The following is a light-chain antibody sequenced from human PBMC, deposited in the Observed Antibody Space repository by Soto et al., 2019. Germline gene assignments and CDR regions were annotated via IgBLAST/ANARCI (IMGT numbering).Light chain of an antibody. Sequence: DIQMTQSPSSLSASVGDRVTITCRASQSISSYLNWYQQKPGKAPKLLIFDASSLESGVQSRFSGSGSGTDFTLTISSLQPDDFATYYCHQYNTYSGTFGPGTKVDIK. CDR2: DAS. V-gene: IGKV1-5*01. CDR1: QSISSY. J-gene: IGKJ3*01. CDR3: HQYNTYSGT.